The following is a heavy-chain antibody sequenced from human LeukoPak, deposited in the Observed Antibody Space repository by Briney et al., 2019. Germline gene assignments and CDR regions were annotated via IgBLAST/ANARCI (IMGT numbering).Heavy chain of an antibody. CDR3: ARLMGERWLQFEWFFDY. D-gene: IGHD5-24*01. CDR1: GFTFSSYW. J-gene: IGHJ4*02. CDR2: IKQDGSEK. Sequence: GGSLRLSCAASGFTFSSYWMGWVRQAPGKGLEWVANIKQDGSEKYYVDSVKGRFTISRDNAKNSLYLQMNSLRAEDTTVYYCARLMGERWLQFEWFFDYWGQGTLVTVSS. V-gene: IGHV3-7*01.